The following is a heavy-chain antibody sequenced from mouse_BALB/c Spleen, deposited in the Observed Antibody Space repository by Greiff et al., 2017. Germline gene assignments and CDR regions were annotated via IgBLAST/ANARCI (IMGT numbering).Heavy chain of an antibody. J-gene: IGHJ4*01. CDR2: IDPANGNT. CDR3: ATQFPHNYAMDY. V-gene: IGHV14-3*02. CDR1: GFNITDTY. Sequence: VQLQQSGAELVKPGASVKLSCTASGFNITDTYMHWVKQRPEQGLEWIGRIDPANGNTKYDPKFQGKATITADTSSNTAYLQLSSLTSEDTAVYCCATQFPHNYAMDYWGQGTSVTVSS.